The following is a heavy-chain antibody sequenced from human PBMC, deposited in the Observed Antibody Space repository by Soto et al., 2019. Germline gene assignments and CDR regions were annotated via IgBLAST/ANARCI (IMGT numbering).Heavy chain of an antibody. CDR1: GFTFSSYS. CDR2: ISSTSSFI. CDR3: XXXXXXXEXYFDY. V-gene: IGHV3-21*01. Sequence: EVQLVESGGGLVKPGGSLRLSCAASGFTFSSYSMNWVRQAPGKGLEWVSSISSTSSFIYYADSVKGRFTISRDNXXXXXXXXXXXXXXXXXXXXXXXXXXXXXEXYFDYWGQGTLVTVSS. J-gene: IGHJ4*02.